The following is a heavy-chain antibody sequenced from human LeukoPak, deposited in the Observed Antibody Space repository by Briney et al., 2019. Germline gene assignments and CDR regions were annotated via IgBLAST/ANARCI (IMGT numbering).Heavy chain of an antibody. Sequence: SETLSLTCTVSGGSISSYYWSWIRQPPGKGLEWIGYIYYSGSTNYNPSLKSRVTISVDTSKNQFSLKLSSVTAADTAVYYCAGSNLLDDYGDYEWSWFDPWGQGTLVTVSS. J-gene: IGHJ5*02. CDR2: IYYSGST. D-gene: IGHD4-17*01. CDR1: GGSISSYY. V-gene: IGHV4-59*08. CDR3: AGSNLLDDYGDYEWSWFDP.